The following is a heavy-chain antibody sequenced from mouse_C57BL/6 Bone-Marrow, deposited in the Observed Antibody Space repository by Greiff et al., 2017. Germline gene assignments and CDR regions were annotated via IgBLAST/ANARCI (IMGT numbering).Heavy chain of an antibody. CDR3: ARDLLRLWYFDV. D-gene: IGHD1-2*01. Sequence: QVQLQQPGAELVRPGTSVKLSCKASGYTFTSYWMHWVKQRPGQGLEWIGVIDPSDSYTNYNQKFKGKATLTVDPSSSTSYMQLSSLTSEDSAVYCCARDLLRLWYFDVWGTGTTVTVSS. CDR2: IDPSDSYT. V-gene: IGHV1-59*01. CDR1: GYTFTSYW. J-gene: IGHJ1*03.